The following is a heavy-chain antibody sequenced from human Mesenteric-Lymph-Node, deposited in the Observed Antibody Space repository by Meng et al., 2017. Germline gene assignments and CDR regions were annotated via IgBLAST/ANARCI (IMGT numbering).Heavy chain of an antibody. D-gene: IGHD5-18*01. CDR1: GYTFTDYY. Sequence: QVQLVQSGAEVKKPGASVKVSCKASGYTFTDYYMQWVRQAPGQGLEWMGRLNPNRGDTNYAQKFQGRVTMTRDTSISTAYMELSRLTSDDTAVYYCARGIVDGYGGDSWFDPCGQGTLVTVSS. V-gene: IGHV1-2*06. CDR3: ARGIVDGYGGDSWFDP. J-gene: IGHJ5*02. CDR2: LNPNRGDT.